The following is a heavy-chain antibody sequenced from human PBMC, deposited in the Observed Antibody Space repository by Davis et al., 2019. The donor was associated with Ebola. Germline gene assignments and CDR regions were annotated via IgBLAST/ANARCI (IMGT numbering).Heavy chain of an antibody. J-gene: IGHJ3*02. CDR1: GFTFSSYG. D-gene: IGHD3-22*01. CDR2: ISYDGSNK. V-gene: IGHV3-30*03. Sequence: GGSLRLSCAASGFTFSSYGMHWVRQAPGKGLEWVAVISYDGSNKYYADSVKGRFTISRDNSKNTLYLQMNSLRAEDTAVYYCARGGYYDSSGYSHAAFDIWGQGTMVTVSS. CDR3: ARGGYYDSSGYSHAAFDI.